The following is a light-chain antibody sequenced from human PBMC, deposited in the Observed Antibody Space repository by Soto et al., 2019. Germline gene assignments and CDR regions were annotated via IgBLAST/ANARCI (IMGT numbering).Light chain of an antibody. CDR1: QSVSSSY. J-gene: IGKJ2*01. CDR3: QQYGSSPPFMYT. CDR2: GAS. V-gene: IGKV3-20*01. Sequence: EIVLTQSPGTLSLSPGERATLSCRASQSVSSSYLAWYQQKPGQAPRLLIYGASNRATGIPDRFSGSGSGTDFTLTISRLEPEDFAVYYCQQYGSSPPFMYTFGQGTKLEIK.